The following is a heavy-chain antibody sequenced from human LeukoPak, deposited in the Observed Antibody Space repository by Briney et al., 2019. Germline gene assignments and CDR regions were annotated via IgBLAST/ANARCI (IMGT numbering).Heavy chain of an antibody. D-gene: IGHD3-22*01. V-gene: IGHV1-69*05. J-gene: IGHJ4*02. CDR3: ARNHYDSSGYFDY. CDR2: IIPIFGTA. Sequence: ASVKVSCKASGGTFSSYAISWVRQARGQGLEWMGRIIPIFGTANYAQKFQGRVTITTDESTSTAYMELSSLRSEDTAVYYCARNHYDSSGYFDYWGQGTLVTVSS. CDR1: GGTFSSYA.